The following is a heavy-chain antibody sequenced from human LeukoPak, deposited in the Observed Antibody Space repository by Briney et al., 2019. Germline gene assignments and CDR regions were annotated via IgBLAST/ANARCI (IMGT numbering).Heavy chain of an antibody. D-gene: IGHD3-16*01. CDR3: ARDIYGYFDL. J-gene: IGHJ2*01. CDR2: INSDGSST. V-gene: IGHV3-74*01. CDR1: GFTFSIYW. Sequence: GGSLRLSCAAPGFTFSIYWMHWVRQAPGKGLVWVSRINSDGSSTNYADSVKGRFTISRDNAKNTLYLQMNSLRAEDTAVYYCARDIYGYFDLWDRGTLVTVSS.